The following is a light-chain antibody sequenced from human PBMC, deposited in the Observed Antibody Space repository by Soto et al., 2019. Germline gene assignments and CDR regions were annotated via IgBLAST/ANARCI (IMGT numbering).Light chain of an antibody. CDR1: RTVLYTADNQNF. CDR2: DAS. Sequence: DIAMTQSPDSLVVSLGERATINCKSGRTVLYTADNQNFLAWYQQRPGQPPKLLIYDASTRAPGVPDRFIGSGSATEFTLAVAGLQPEDVTVYYCHQYYGSPYSFGQGTRLEI. V-gene: IGKV4-1*01. CDR3: HQYYGSPYS. J-gene: IGKJ2*01.